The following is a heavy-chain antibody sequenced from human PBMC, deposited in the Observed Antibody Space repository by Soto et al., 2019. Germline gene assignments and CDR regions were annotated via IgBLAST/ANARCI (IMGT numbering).Heavy chain of an antibody. D-gene: IGHD3-10*01. Sequence: QVQLVESGGGVVQPGRSLRLSCTASGFTFNFYAMHWVRQAPGKGLEWVAVISYDGSDKYYADSVRGRFTISRDNSKNTLNLQMNSLRADDTAVYYWAKGLGELSPESYDYWGQGTLITVSS. CDR1: GFTFNFYA. CDR3: AKGLGELSPESYDY. J-gene: IGHJ4*02. CDR2: ISYDGSDK. V-gene: IGHV3-30*18.